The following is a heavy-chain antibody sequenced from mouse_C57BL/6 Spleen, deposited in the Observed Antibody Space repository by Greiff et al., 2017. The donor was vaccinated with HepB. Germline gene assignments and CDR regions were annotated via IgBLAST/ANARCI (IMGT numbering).Heavy chain of an antibody. V-gene: IGHV1-61*01. CDR1: GYTFTSYW. CDR2: IYPSDSET. D-gene: IGHD1-1*01. CDR3: ARGGDYGSSYEDY. Sequence: QVQLKQPGAELVRPGSSVKLSCKASGYTFTSYWMDWVKQRPGQGLEWIGNIYPSDSETHYNQKFKDKATLTVDKSSSTAYMQLSSLTSEDSAVYYCARGGDYGSSYEDYWGQGTTLTVSS. J-gene: IGHJ2*01.